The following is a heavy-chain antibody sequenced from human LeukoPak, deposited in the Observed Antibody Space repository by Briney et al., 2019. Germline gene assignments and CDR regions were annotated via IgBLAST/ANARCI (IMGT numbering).Heavy chain of an antibody. D-gene: IGHD1-26*01. CDR1: GGSISSSSYY. Sequence: PSETLSLTCTVSGGSISSSSYYWGWIRQPPGKGLEWIGSIYYSGSTYYNPSLKSRVTISVDTSKNQFSLKLGSVTAADTAVYYCAGELVGATSFDYWGQGTLVTVSS. V-gene: IGHV4-39*07. CDR3: AGELVGATSFDY. J-gene: IGHJ4*02. CDR2: IYYSGST.